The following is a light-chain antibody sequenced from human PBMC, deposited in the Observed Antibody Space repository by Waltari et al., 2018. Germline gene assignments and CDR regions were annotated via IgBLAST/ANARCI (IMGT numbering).Light chain of an antibody. CDR2: RAS. Sequence: DIQMTQSPSTLSASVGERVTITCRASQSVSTWLAWYQRKPGKAPTLLVYRASSYQNGVPSRFSASGSGAEFTLSINGLQPDDFATYYCQQYFTFPWTFGRGTKVEI. V-gene: IGKV1-5*03. CDR3: QQYFTFPWT. J-gene: IGKJ1*01. CDR1: QSVSTW.